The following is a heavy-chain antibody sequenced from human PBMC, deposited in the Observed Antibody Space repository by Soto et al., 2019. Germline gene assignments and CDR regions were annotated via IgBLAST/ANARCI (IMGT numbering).Heavy chain of an antibody. Sequence: QVQLVQSGAEVKKPGSSVKVSCKASGGTFSSYAISWVRQAPGQGLEWMGGIIPIFGTANYAQKFQGRVTITADESTSTAYVELSSLRSEDTAVYYCARDNLHYYGSGSYYNAAGYWGQGTLVTVSS. CDR1: GGTFSSYA. V-gene: IGHV1-69*01. D-gene: IGHD3-10*01. CDR3: ARDNLHYYGSGSYYNAAGY. CDR2: IIPIFGTA. J-gene: IGHJ4*02.